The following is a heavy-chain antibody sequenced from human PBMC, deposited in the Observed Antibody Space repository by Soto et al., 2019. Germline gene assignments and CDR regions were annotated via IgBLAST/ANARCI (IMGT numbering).Heavy chain of an antibody. CDR3: ARTYSSSWSPFEY. Sequence: SETLSLTCAVYGGSFSGYYWSWIRQPPGKGLEWIGEINHSGSTNYNPSLKSRVTISVDTSKNQFSLKLSSVTAADTAVYYCARTYSSSWSPFEYWGQGTLVTGSS. V-gene: IGHV4-34*01. D-gene: IGHD6-13*01. CDR2: INHSGST. J-gene: IGHJ4*02. CDR1: GGSFSGYY.